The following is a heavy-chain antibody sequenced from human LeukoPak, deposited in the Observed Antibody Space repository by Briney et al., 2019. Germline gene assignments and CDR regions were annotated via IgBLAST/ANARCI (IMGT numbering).Heavy chain of an antibody. J-gene: IGHJ4*02. CDR3: ARETDYGDYEGGVY. CDR2: ISSSSSYI. V-gene: IGHV3-21*01. Sequence: GGSLRLSCAASGFTFSSYSMNWVRQAPGNGLEWVSSISSSSSYIYYADSVKGRFTISRDNAKNSLYLQMNSLRAEDTAVYYCARETDYGDYEGGVYWGQGTLVTVSS. CDR1: GFTFSSYS. D-gene: IGHD4-17*01.